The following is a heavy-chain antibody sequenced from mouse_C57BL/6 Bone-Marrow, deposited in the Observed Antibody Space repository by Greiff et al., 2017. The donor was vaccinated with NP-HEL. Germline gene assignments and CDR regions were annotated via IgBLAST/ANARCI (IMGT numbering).Heavy chain of an antibody. D-gene: IGHD4-1*01. V-gene: IGHV1-19*01. J-gene: IGHJ2*01. CDR2: INPYNGGT. CDR3: ARERLVFWDVW. Sequence: VQLQQSGPVLVKPGASVKMSCKASGYTFTDYYMNWVKQSHGKSLEWIGVINPYNGGTSYNQKFKGKATLTVDKSSSTAYMELNSLTSEDSAVYYCARERLVFWDVWGGQGTTLTVSS. CDR1: GYTFTDYY.